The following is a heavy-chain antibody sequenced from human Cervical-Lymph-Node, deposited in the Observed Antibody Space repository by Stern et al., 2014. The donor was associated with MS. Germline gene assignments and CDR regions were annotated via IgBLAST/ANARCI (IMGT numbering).Heavy chain of an antibody. D-gene: IGHD6-6*01. Sequence: QLQLGQSGAEVRKPATSVKVSCKASGYTFTDYGITWVRQAPGQGLEWMGWISAYNGNTNYAQMLQGRVTMTTDKSTSTAYMELRSLNSDDTAIYFCARSSFSNSSLFDYWGQGTLLTVSS. V-gene: IGHV1-18*01. J-gene: IGHJ4*02. CDR1: GYTFTDYG. CDR3: ARSSFSNSSLFDY. CDR2: ISAYNGNT.